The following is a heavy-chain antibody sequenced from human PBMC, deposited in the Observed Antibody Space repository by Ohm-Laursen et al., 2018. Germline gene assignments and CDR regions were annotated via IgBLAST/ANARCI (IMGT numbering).Heavy chain of an antibody. Sequence: SLRLSCAASGFTFSSYAMSWVRQAPGKGLEWVSAISSSGGSTYYADSVKGRFTISRDNSKNTLYLQMNSLRAEDTAVYYCAKDPSGWFYFDYWGQGTLVTVSS. V-gene: IGHV3-23*01. CDR2: ISSSGGST. CDR3: AKDPSGWFYFDY. CDR1: GFTFSSYA. J-gene: IGHJ4*02. D-gene: IGHD6-19*01.